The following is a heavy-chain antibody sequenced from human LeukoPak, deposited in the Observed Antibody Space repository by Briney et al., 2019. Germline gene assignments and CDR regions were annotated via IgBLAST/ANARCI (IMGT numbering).Heavy chain of an antibody. CDR2: ISSSSSTI. V-gene: IGHV3-48*01. Sequence: GGSLRLSCAASGFTFSSYSMNWVRQAPGKGLEWVSYISSSSSTIYYADSVKGRFTISRDNAKNSLYLQMNSLRAEDTAVYYCARVGDYGNEALDYWGQGTLVTVSS. CDR3: ARVGDYGNEALDY. CDR1: GFTFSSYS. D-gene: IGHD4-17*01. J-gene: IGHJ4*02.